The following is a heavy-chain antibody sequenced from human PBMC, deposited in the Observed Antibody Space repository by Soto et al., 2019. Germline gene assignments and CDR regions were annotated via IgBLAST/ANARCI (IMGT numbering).Heavy chain of an antibody. CDR1: GGSISSYY. CDR2: IYYSGST. D-gene: IGHD3-9*01. CDR3: ARGRGYYNPNDAFDI. Sequence: QVQLQESGPGLVKPSETLSLTCTVSGGSISSYYWSWIRQPPGKGLEWIGYIYYSGSTNYNPSLKSRVTISVDTSKNQFALKLSSVTAADTAVYYCARGRGYYNPNDAFDIWGQGTMVTVSS. J-gene: IGHJ3*02. V-gene: IGHV4-59*01.